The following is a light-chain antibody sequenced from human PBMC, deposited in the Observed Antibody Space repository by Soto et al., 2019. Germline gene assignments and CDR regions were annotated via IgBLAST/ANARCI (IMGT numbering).Light chain of an antibody. CDR3: QQYGTSPRLT. CDR2: GAF. V-gene: IGKV3-20*01. CDR1: QNIGTY. Sequence: IVLTQSPGTLSLSPGERATLSCRASQNIGTYLAWYQHKPGQAPSVLIFGAFTRANGVPDRFSGSGSGTDFTLTISRLDPADFAVYYCQQYGTSPRLTFGQGTKVDIK. J-gene: IGKJ1*01.